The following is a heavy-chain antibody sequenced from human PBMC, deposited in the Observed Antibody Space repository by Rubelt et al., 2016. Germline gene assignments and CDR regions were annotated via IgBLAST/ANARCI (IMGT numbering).Heavy chain of an antibody. CDR3: ARRLRQDDAFDI. CDR2: ISDSGNTI. J-gene: IGHJ3*02. Sequence: GGYLRLSCAASGFTFSGYEMNWVRQAPGKGLAWVSYISDSGNTIYYADSVKGRFTISRENAKNSLYLQMDSLRAEEKAVYYCARRLRQDDAFDIWGQGTLVTVSS. V-gene: IGHV3-48*03. CDR1: GFTFSGYE.